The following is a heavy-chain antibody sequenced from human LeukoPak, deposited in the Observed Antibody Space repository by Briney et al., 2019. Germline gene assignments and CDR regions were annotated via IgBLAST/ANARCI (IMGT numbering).Heavy chain of an antibody. J-gene: IGHJ4*02. CDR2: IWYDGSNK. Sequence: GGSLRLSCAASGFTFSSYGMHWVCQAPGKGLEWVAVIWYDGSNKYYADSVKGRFTISRDNSKNTLYLQMNSLRAEDTAVYYCARGPDYYDSSGYSFDYWGQGTLVTVSS. D-gene: IGHD3-22*01. CDR3: ARGPDYYDSSGYSFDY. V-gene: IGHV3-33*01. CDR1: GFTFSSYG.